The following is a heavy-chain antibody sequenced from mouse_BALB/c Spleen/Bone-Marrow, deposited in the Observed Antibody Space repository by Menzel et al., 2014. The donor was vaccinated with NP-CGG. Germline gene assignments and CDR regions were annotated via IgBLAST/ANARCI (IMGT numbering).Heavy chain of an antibody. Sequence: QVQLQQSGAELMKPGASVKISCKAPGYTFSRYWIEWVKQRPGHGLEWIGEILPGSGSTNYNEKFEGKATFTADTSSNTAYMQLSSLTSEDSAVYYCARWGYGSSYVGYFDVWGAGTTVTVSS. V-gene: IGHV1-9*01. CDR2: ILPGSGST. J-gene: IGHJ1*01. CDR1: GYTFSRYW. CDR3: ARWGYGSSYVGYFDV. D-gene: IGHD1-1*01.